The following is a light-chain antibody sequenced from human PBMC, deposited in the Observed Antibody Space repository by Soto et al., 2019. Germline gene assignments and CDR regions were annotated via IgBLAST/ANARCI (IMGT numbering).Light chain of an antibody. CDR1: QGIRND. Sequence: IQMTPSPSSLSASVGDRVTITCRASQGIRNDLGWYQQKPGKAPNLLIFDASTLQSGVPSRFTGSASGTDYTLTITSLQREDFATYYCQQSITTPPTFGQGTKVDIK. J-gene: IGKJ1*01. CDR2: DAS. CDR3: QQSITTPPT. V-gene: IGKV1-39*01.